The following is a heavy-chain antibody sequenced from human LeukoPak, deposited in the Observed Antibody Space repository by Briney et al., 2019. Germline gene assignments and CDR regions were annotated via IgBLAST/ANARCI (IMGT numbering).Heavy chain of an antibody. CDR3: TRDEGLVAGIWRALDI. CDR2: ITGSGDNS. J-gene: IGHJ3*02. CDR1: GFTFSNYA. Sequence: GGSLRLSCAASGFTFSNYAMNWIRQAPGKGLEWVSHITGSGDNSYYTDPVKGRFTLSSDNSKNTLFLQMNSLRAEDTAVYYCTRDEGLVAGIWRALDIWGQGTMVTVSS. D-gene: IGHD6-19*01. V-gene: IGHV3-23*01.